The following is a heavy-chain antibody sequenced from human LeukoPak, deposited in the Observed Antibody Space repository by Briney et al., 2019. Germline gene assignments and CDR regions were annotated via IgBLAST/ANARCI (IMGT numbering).Heavy chain of an antibody. CDR1: GFTFSGSA. Sequence: GGSLRLSCAASGFTFSGSAMQWLRQASGKGLEWVGRIRSKANSYATAYAASVKGRFTISRDDSKNTAYLQMNSLRAEDTAVYYCARNYNGMSNWGQGTQVIVSS. CDR2: IRSKANSYAT. V-gene: IGHV3-73*01. J-gene: IGHJ4*02. CDR3: ARNYNGMSN. D-gene: IGHD1-26*01.